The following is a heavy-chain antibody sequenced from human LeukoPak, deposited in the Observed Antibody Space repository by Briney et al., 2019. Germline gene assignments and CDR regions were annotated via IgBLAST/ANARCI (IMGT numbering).Heavy chain of an antibody. D-gene: IGHD1-26*01. CDR3: ARGTAAATAISDY. CDR1: GYTFTAYY. CDR2: IHPNTGGT. Sequence: ASVKVSCKTSGYTFTAYYVHWVRQAPGQGLEWMGWIHPNTGGTNTAQKFQGRVTMTRDTSISTANMELSRLTSDDTALYYCARGTAAATAISDYWGQGTLVTVSS. J-gene: IGHJ4*02. V-gene: IGHV1-2*02.